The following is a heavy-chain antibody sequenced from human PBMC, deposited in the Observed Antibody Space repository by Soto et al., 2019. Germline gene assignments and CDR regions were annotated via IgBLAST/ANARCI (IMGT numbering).Heavy chain of an antibody. V-gene: IGHV3-23*01. CDR1: GFTFSRYG. Sequence: EVPLLESGGGLVQPGGSLRLACAASGFTFSRYGMSWVRQAPGKGLEWVSSISDSGGSRYYADSVKGRFTISRDNSKNTLYLQMNSLRAEDTAAYYCAKRVEYSSSTHYFDYWGQGTLVTVSS. D-gene: IGHD6-6*01. CDR3: AKRVEYSSSTHYFDY. CDR2: ISDSGGSR. J-gene: IGHJ4*02.